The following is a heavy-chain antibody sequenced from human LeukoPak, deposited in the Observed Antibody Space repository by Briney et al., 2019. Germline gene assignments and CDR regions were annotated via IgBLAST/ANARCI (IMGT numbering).Heavy chain of an antibody. CDR3: ARGGMITFGGVIVIDSPTFDY. D-gene: IGHD3-16*02. Sequence: PETLSLTCAVYGGSFSGYYWSWIRQPPGKGLEWIGEINHSGSTNYNPSLKSRVTISVDTSKNQFSLKLSSVTAADTAVYYCARGGMITFGGVIVIDSPTFDYWGQGTLVTVSS. CDR1: GGSFSGYY. J-gene: IGHJ4*02. CDR2: INHSGST. V-gene: IGHV4-34*01.